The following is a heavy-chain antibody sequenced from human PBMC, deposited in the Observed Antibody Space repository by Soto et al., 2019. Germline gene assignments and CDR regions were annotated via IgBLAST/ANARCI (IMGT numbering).Heavy chain of an antibody. J-gene: IGHJ6*02. V-gene: IGHV4-39*01. CDR1: GGSISSSSYY. CDR2: IYHSGST. CDR3: ARQYCSGGSCYSVYYYGMDV. Sequence: ETLSLTRTVSGGSISSSSYYWRWIRQPQGKGLEWIGSIYHSGSTYYNPSLKSRVTISVDASKNQFSLKLSSVTAADTAVYYCARQYCSGGSCYSVYYYGMDVWGQGTTV. D-gene: IGHD2-15*01.